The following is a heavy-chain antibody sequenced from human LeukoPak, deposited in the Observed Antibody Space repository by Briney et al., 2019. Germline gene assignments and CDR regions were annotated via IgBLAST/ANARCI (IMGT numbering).Heavy chain of an antibody. D-gene: IGHD3-16*01. CDR2: IYPSGSP. J-gene: IGHJ5*02. Sequence: PSETLSLTCTVSGGSISSYYWRWIRQPAGKGLEWIGRIYPSGSPNYNPSLKSRVTMSVDTSKHQFSLKLSSVTAADTAVYYCARNRRDFGLGFDPWGQGTLVTVSS. CDR3: ARNRRDFGLGFDP. CDR1: GGSISSYY. V-gene: IGHV4-4*07.